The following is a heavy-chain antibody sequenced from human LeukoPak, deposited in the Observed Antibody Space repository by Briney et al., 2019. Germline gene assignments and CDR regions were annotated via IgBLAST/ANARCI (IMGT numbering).Heavy chain of an antibody. J-gene: IGHJ6*02. Sequence: SETLSLTCTVSGGSISSSSYYWGWIRQPPGKGLEWIGGIYYSGSTYYNPSLKSRVTISVDTSKNQFSLKLSSVTAADTAVYYCAREGRVAGPYHYYGMDVWGQGTTVTVSS. V-gene: IGHV4-39*01. CDR3: AREGRVAGPYHYYGMDV. CDR1: GGSISSSSYY. D-gene: IGHD6-19*01. CDR2: IYYSGST.